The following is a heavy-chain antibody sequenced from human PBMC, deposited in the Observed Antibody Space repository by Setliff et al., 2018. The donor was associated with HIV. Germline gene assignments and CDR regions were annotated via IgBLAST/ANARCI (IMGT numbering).Heavy chain of an antibody. J-gene: IGHJ6*03. D-gene: IGHD3-10*01. CDR1: GGSISTSRYY. Sequence: SETLSLTCTVSGGSISTSRYYWGWIRQPPGKGLEWIGSINYRGNTYYNPSLKSRAAISVDTSKNKISLKLSSVTAAETAVYYCASLDGSESPYIYYYYMDVWGEGTAVTVSS. V-gene: IGHV4-39*01. CDR2: INYRGNT. CDR3: ASLDGSESPYIYYYYMDV.